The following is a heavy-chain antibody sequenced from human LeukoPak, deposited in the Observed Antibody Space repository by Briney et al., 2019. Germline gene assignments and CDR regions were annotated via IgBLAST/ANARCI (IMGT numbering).Heavy chain of an antibody. V-gene: IGHV3-73*01. CDR3: TRPRYCSSTSCSGMDV. CDR1: GFTFSGSA. CDR2: IRSKANSYAT. D-gene: IGHD2-2*01. J-gene: IGHJ6*02. Sequence: GGSLKLSCAASGFTFSGSAMHWVRQASGKGLEWVGRIRSKANSYATAYAASVKGRFTISRDDSKNTAYLQMNSLKTEDTAVYYCTRPRYCSSTSCSGMDVWGQGTTVTVSS.